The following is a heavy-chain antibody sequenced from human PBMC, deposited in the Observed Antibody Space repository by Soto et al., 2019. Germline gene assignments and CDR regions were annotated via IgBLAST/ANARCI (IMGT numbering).Heavy chain of an antibody. CDR2: IFSNDEK. Sequence: QVTLKESGPVLVKPTETLTLTCTVSGFSLSNARMGVSWIRQPPGKALEWLAHIFSNDEKSYSTSLKSRLTITKHTSKSEVVLTMTNMDPVDTATYFAARSTGSIYGMDVWGQGTTVTVSS. CDR1: GFSLSNARMG. V-gene: IGHV2-26*01. CDR3: ARSTGSIYGMDV. D-gene: IGHD6-6*01. J-gene: IGHJ6*02.